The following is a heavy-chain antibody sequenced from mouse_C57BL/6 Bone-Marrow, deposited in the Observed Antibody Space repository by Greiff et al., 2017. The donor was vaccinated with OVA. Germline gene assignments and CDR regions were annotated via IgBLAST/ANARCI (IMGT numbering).Heavy chain of an antibody. J-gene: IGHJ4*01. CDR1: GFSLTSYG. D-gene: IGHD1-1*01. CDR3: ARAYGSSYGSAMDY. V-gene: IGHV2-2*01. CDR2: IWSGGST. Sequence: QVQLKESGPGLVQPSQSLSITCTVSGFSLTSYGVHWVRQSPGKGPEWLGVIWSGGSTDYNAAFISSLSLSKDNSKSQVVFKMNSLQADDTAIYYCARAYGSSYGSAMDYWGQGTSVTVSS.